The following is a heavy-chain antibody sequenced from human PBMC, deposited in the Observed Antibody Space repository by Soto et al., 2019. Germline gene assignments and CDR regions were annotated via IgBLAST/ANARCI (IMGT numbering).Heavy chain of an antibody. CDR1: GFRISSYW. CDR2: IMQDGSEK. J-gene: IGHJ4*02. CDR3: GRGHSAPDY. V-gene: IGHV3-7*04. Sequence: GSLRLSCTVSGFRISSYWMSWVRQAPGKGLEWVANIMQDGSEKQYVDSVEGRFTISRDNAKNSLYLQMNGLRPEDTAVYYCGRGHSAPDYWGQGPLVTVSS.